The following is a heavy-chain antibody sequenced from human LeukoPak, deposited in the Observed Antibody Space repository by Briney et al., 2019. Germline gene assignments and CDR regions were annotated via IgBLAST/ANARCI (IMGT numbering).Heavy chain of an antibody. Sequence: GGSLRLSCAASGFTFSSYGMHWVRQAPGKGLEWAAVISYDGSNKYYADSVKGRFTISRDNSKNTLYLQMNSLRAEDTAVYYCAAGYCSSTSCPPLFDYWGQGTLVTVSS. CDR2: ISYDGSNK. V-gene: IGHV3-30*03. CDR3: AAGYCSSTSCPPLFDY. CDR1: GFTFSSYG. J-gene: IGHJ4*02. D-gene: IGHD2-2*03.